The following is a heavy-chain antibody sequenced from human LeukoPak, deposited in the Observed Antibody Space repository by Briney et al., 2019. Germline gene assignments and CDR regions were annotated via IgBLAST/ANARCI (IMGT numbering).Heavy chain of an antibody. Sequence: QPGGSLRLSCAASGFTFSIYEMNCVRQAPGKRLEWLSYISSSGISIYDADSVKGRFTISRDNAKNSLFLQMNSLGAEDTGVYYCAREKSGDFDSWGQGTLVTVSS. V-gene: IGHV3-48*03. D-gene: IGHD1-14*01. J-gene: IGHJ4*02. CDR3: AREKSGDFDS. CDR1: GFTFSIYE. CDR2: ISSSGISI.